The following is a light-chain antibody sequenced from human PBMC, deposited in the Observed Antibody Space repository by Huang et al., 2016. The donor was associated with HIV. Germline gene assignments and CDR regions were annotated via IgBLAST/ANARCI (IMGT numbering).Light chain of an antibody. Sequence: DLVMTQTPLSLSVTPGQRSSISCKSSHCLLYREKIYLYWYLLKPGQSPQLLIYVRSNRFSGGPERFSGSGSPTDFTLKISRVETEDVGVYYCMQGKQLPYTFGQGTRLEIK. CDR1: HCLLYREKIY. J-gene: IGKJ2*01. V-gene: IGKV2-29*02. CDR3: MQGKQLPYT. CDR2: VRS.